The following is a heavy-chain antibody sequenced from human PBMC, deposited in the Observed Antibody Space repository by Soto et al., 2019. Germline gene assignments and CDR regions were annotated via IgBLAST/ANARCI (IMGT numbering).Heavy chain of an antibody. CDR3: HREGHGAWLDP. D-gene: IGHD3-10*01. V-gene: IGHV3-30-3*01. CDR2: ISDDGSNK. CDR1: GFTFSTYA. Sequence: GGSLRLSCAASGFTFSTYAMHWVRQAPGKGLEWVATISDDGSNKYYADSVKGRFTISRDNSKDTLYLQMNSLRAEDTAVYYCHREGHGAWLDPWGQGTLVTVYS. J-gene: IGHJ5*02.